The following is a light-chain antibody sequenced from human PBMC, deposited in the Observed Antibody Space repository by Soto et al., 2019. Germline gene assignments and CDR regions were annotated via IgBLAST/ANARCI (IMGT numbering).Light chain of an antibody. Sequence: TLSMSPGERATLSCRASQTINNNLAWNQQKPGQAPRLLIYGASTRATGIPDRFSGSGSGTEFTLTISSLQSEDFAVYYCQQYDKWPWTFGQGTKVEIK. J-gene: IGKJ1*01. CDR1: QTINNN. CDR2: GAS. V-gene: IGKV3-15*01. CDR3: QQYDKWPWT.